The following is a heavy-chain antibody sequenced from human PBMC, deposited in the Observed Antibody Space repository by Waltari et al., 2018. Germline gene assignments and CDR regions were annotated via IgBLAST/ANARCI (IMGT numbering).Heavy chain of an antibody. V-gene: IGHV3-53*01. J-gene: IGHJ2*01. CDR3: TRDVTGYYYFDL. Sequence: EVQLVESGGGLIQPGGSLRLSCAASGFTVSGHYMTWVLQGPGKGLEWVSVINSGGDTHYADSVKGRFTISRDNSKNTMYLQMNTLRAEDTALYYCTRDVTGYYYFDLWGRGTLVTVSS. CDR1: GFTVSGHY. CDR2: INSGGDT.